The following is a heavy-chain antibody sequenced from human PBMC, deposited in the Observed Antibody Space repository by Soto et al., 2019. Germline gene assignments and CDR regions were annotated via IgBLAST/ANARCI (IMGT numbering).Heavy chain of an antibody. J-gene: IGHJ4*02. D-gene: IGHD3-22*01. V-gene: IGHV3-23*01. CDR3: AKDTEWYYDSSGYAAY. Sequence: PGGSLRLSCAVSGFTFSSYSMSWVRQAPGKGLEWVSAIRGSGGSTYYADSVKGRFTISRDNSKNTLYLQMNSLRAEDTAVYYCAKDTEWYYDSSGYAAYWGQGTLVTVPQ. CDR2: IRGSGGST. CDR1: GFTFSSYS.